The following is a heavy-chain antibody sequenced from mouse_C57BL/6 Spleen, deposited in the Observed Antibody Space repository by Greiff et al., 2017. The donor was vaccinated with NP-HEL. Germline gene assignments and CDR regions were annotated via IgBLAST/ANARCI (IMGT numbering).Heavy chain of an antibody. CDR1: GYAFSSSW. CDR2: IYPGDGDT. J-gene: IGHJ4*01. V-gene: IGHV1-82*01. Sequence: VKLVESGPELVKPGASVKISCKASGYAFSSSWMNWVKQRPGKGLEWIGRIYPGDGDTNYNGKFKGKATLTADKSSSTAYMQLSSLTSEDSAVYFCAREGYGYGYAMDYWGQGTSVTVSS. CDR3: AREGYGYGYAMDY. D-gene: IGHD2-2*01.